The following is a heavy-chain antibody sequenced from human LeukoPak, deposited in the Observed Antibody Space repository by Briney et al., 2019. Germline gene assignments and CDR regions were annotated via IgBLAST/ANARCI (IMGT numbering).Heavy chain of an antibody. D-gene: IGHD3-10*01. J-gene: IGHJ4*02. Sequence: QPGGSLRLSCAASGFTFTSYAMSWVRQVPGKGLDWVSGIGGGGGSTYYADSVKGRFTISRDNSKNTLYVQMNSLRAEDTAVYYCAKSTHPRNIMLRGAPFDYWGLGTLVTVSS. CDR2: IGGGGGST. CDR1: GFTFTSYA. CDR3: AKSTHPRNIMLRGAPFDY. V-gene: IGHV3-23*01.